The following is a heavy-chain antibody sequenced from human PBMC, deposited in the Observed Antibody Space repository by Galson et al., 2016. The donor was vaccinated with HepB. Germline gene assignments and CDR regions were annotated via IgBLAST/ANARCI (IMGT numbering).Heavy chain of an antibody. CDR2: ISSSGKSI. D-gene: IGHD6-13*01. CDR3: ARHQQLGN. V-gene: IGHV3-21*01. J-gene: IGHJ4*01. CDR1: GLTFSAYS. Sequence: SLRLSCATSGLTFSAYSMTWVRQAPGKGLEWVSSISSSGKSIYYADSMKDRVTISRDNAKNTLYLQMNSLKVEDTAVCYCARHQQLGNWGQGTLVIVSS.